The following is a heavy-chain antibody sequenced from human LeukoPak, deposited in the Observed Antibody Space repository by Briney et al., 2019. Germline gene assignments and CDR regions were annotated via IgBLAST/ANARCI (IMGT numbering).Heavy chain of an antibody. D-gene: IGHD6-19*01. CDR3: ARGSSGWDNGGGYNWFDP. J-gene: IGHJ5*02. CDR1: GGSISSYY. V-gene: IGHV4-4*07. CDR2: IYTSGST. Sequence: PSETLSLTCTVSGGSISSYYWSWIRRPAGKGLEWIGRIYTSGSTNYNPSLKSRVTMSVDTSKNQFSLKLSSVTAADTAVYYCARGSSGWDNGGGYNWFDPWGQGTLVTVSS.